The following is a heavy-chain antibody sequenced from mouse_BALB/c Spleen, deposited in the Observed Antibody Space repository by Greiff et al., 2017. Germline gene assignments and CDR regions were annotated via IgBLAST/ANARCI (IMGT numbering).Heavy chain of an antibody. CDR2: ISSGGSYT. J-gene: IGHJ3*01. CDR3: ARDHGAARATVFAY. CDR1: GFTFSSYA. D-gene: IGHD3-1*01. V-gene: IGHV5-9-4*01. Sequence: EVQRVESGGGLVKPGGSLKLSCAASGFTFSSYAMSWVRQSPEKRLEWVAEISSGGSYTYYPDTVTGRFTISRDNAKNTLYLEMSSLRSEDTAMYYCARDHGAARATVFAYWGQGTLVTVSA.